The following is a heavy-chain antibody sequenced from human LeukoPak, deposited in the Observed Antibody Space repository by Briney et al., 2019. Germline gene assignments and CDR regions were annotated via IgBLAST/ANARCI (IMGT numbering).Heavy chain of an antibody. CDR3: AKHLGYSTSSGIDY. CDR2: ISVGVLST. J-gene: IGHJ4*02. D-gene: IGHD6-6*01. V-gene: IGHV3-23*01. CDR1: GFTFSTSA. Sequence: PAGALRLSCAASGFTFSTSAMLWLREVAGEGQEWVPSISVGVLSTYYADYVKGRFTISRDNSKNALYLQMNSLRAHDTAVYYCAKHLGYSTSSGIDYWGQGTLVTVSS.